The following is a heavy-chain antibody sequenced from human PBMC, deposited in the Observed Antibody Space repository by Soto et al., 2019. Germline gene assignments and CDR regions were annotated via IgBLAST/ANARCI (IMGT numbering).Heavy chain of an antibody. CDR2: IYHSGST. V-gene: IGHV4-30-2*01. CDR3: ARDRKGDGYNYFDY. J-gene: IGHJ4*02. CDR1: GGSISSGGYS. D-gene: IGHD5-12*01. Sequence: SETLSLTCAVSGGSISSGGYSWSWIRQPPGKGLEWIGYIYHSGSTYYNPSLKSRVTISVDRSKNQFSLKLSSVTAADTAVYYCARDRKGDGYNYFDYWGQGTLVTVSS.